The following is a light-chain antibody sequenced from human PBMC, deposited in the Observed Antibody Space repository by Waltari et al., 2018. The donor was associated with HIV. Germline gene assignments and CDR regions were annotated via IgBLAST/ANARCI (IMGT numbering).Light chain of an antibody. CDR1: QSVGSPY. CDR2: NGS. V-gene: IGKV3-20*01. Sequence: EILLTQSPGTLSLSPGERATLSCRATQSVGSPYLALYQQKRGQAPRLLIYNGSTRAPGVPDRFSGSGSGTDFTLTISRLEPEDFAVYYCQQYSASSRTFGQGTKVEIK. J-gene: IGKJ1*01. CDR3: QQYSASSRT.